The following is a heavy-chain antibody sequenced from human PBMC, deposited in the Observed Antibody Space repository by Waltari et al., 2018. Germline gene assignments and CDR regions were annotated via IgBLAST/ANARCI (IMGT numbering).Heavy chain of an antibody. D-gene: IGHD5-18*01. CDR3: ARYGGYSYGSPFDY. CDR1: GYSISSGYY. J-gene: IGHJ4*02. Sequence: VQLQESGPGLVKPSETLSLTCAVSGYSISSGYYWGWIRQPPGKGLEWIGSIYHSGSTYYNPSLKSRVTISVDTSKNQFSLKLSSVTAADTAVYYCARYGGYSYGSPFDYWGQGTLVTVSS. CDR2: IYHSGST. V-gene: IGHV4-38-2*01.